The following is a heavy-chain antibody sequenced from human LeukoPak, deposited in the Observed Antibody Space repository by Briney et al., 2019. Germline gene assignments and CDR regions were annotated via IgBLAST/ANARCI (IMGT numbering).Heavy chain of an antibody. CDR3: ARGSKTTRTRDIVVVPAEDY. CDR2: FDPEDGET. V-gene: IGHV1-24*01. Sequence: GASVKVSCKASGYTFTGYYMHWVRQAPGKGLGWMGGFDPEDGETIYAQKFQGRVTMTEDTSTDTAYMELSSLRSEDTAVYYCARGSKTTRTRDIVVVPAEDYWGQGTLVTVSS. CDR1: GYTFTGYY. J-gene: IGHJ4*02. D-gene: IGHD2-2*01.